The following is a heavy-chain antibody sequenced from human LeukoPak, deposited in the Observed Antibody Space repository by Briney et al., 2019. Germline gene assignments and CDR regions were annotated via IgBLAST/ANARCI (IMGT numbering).Heavy chain of an antibody. Sequence: GGSLRLSCAASGFVVTSNYMNWVRQAPGKGLEWVAVIYSSGTTYYADSVKGRFTISRDNSKNTLYLQMNSLRAEDTAVYYCARGHQVAARPVDYWGQGTLVTVSS. CDR2: IYSSGTT. D-gene: IGHD6-6*01. V-gene: IGHV3-53*01. J-gene: IGHJ4*02. CDR1: GFVVTSNY. CDR3: ARGHQVAARPVDY.